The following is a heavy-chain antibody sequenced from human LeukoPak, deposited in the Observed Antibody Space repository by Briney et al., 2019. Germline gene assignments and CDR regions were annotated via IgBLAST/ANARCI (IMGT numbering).Heavy chain of an antibody. Sequence: AGGSLRLSCAASGFTFSSYAMHWVRQAPGKGLEWVAVISYDGSNKYYADSVKGRFTISRDNSKNTLYLQMNSLRAEDTAVYYCAREGFMITFGGVIVRYYFDYWGQGTLVTVSS. CDR1: GFTFSSYA. J-gene: IGHJ4*02. D-gene: IGHD3-16*02. CDR3: AREGFMITFGGVIVRYYFDY. V-gene: IGHV3-30-3*01. CDR2: ISYDGSNK.